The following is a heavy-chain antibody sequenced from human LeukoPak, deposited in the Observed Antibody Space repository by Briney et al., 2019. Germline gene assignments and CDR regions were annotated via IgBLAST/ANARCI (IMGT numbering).Heavy chain of an antibody. CDR3: ARTSFGNYYDSSGYPHYYYYYMDV. CDR2: VIPIFGTA. V-gene: IGHV1-69*05. J-gene: IGHJ6*03. D-gene: IGHD3-22*01. CDR1: GGTFSSYA. Sequence: SVKVSCKASGGTFSSYAISWVRQAPGQGLEWMGGVIPIFGTANYAQKFQGRVTITTDESTSTAYMELSSLRSEDTAVYYCARTSFGNYYDSSGYPHYYYYYMDVWGKGTTVTVSS.